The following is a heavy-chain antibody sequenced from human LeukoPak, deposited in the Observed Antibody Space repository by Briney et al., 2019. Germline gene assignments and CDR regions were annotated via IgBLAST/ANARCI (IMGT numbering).Heavy chain of an antibody. CDR2: IYTSGST. V-gene: IGHV4-4*07. CDR3: AGDSRDYYYYGMDV. J-gene: IGHJ6*02. CDR1: GGSISSYY. Sequence: SETLSLTCTVPGGSISSYYWSWIRQPAGKGLEWIGRIYTSGSTNYNPSLKSRVTMSVDTSKNQFSLKLSSVTAADTAVYYCAGDSRDYYYYGMDVWGQGTTVTVSS.